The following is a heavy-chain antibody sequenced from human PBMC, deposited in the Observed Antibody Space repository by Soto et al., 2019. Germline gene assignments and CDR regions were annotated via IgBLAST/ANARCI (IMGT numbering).Heavy chain of an antibody. J-gene: IGHJ4*02. CDR3: AIVDRSSWWAFDD. Sequence: QVQLLQSGAEVKKPGASVKVSCKTSGYTFNGYSISWVRQAPGQWLEWMGWISTYNGNTNTAQRFQGRVTMTTVTSTRTAYMELTKLKFYDTAVYYCAIVDRSSWWAFDDWGQGTLVTVSS. CDR1: GYTFNGYS. V-gene: IGHV1-18*04. CDR2: ISTYNGNT. D-gene: IGHD6-13*01.